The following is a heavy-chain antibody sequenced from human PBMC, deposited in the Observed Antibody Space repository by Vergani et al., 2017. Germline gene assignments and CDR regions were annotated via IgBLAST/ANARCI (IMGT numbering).Heavy chain of an antibody. CDR2: ISSSSSYI. CDR3: AREDGWSSTSCSDLAFDI. Sequence: EVQLVESGGGLVKPGGSLRLSCAASGFTFSSYSMNWVRQAPGKGLEWVSSISSSSSYIYYADSVKGRFTISRDNAKNSLYLQMNSLRAEDTAVYYCAREDGWSSTSCSDLAFDIWGQGTMVTVSS. CDR1: GFTFSSYS. J-gene: IGHJ3*02. V-gene: IGHV3-21*01. D-gene: IGHD2-2*01.